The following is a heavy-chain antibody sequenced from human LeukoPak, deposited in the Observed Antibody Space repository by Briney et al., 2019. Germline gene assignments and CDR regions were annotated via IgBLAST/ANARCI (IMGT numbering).Heavy chain of an antibody. J-gene: IGHJ4*02. CDR1: GYTFTSYD. V-gene: IGHV1-8*03. D-gene: IGHD3-10*01. CDR3: AMGRRYYYGSGSFDY. CDR2: MNPNSGNA. Sequence: ASVKVSCKASGYTFTSYDINWVRQATGQGLEWMGWMNPNSGNAGYAQKFQGRVTITRNTSISTAYMELSSLRSEDTAVYYCAMGRRYYYGSGSFDYWGQGTLVTVSS.